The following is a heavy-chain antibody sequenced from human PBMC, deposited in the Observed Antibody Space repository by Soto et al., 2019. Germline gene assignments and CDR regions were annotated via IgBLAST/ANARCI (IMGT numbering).Heavy chain of an antibody. V-gene: IGHV3-9*01. D-gene: IGHD3-3*01. Sequence: EVQLVESGGGLVQPGRSLRLSCVASGFTFGDYGMHWVRQAPGKGPEWVSGITWNRGKKGYAETVKGRFTISRDNAKNTLYQEMNSLRAEDRDLYYCVKDGLREGIGLVFLSSVIWGNGTMVTVSS. CDR3: VKDGLREGIGLVFLSSVI. CDR2: ITWNRGKK. J-gene: IGHJ3*02. CDR1: GFTFGDYG.